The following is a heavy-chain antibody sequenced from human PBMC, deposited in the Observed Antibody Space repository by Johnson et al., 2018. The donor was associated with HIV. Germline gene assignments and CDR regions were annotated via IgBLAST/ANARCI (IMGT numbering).Heavy chain of an antibody. CDR3: ARDLTNWGVGDAFDI. V-gene: IGHV3-23*04. D-gene: IGHD7-27*01. Sequence: VQLVESGGGLVQPGGSLRLSCAASGFSFSSYAMSWVRQAPGKGLEWVSAISGSGASTYYADSVKGRFTISRDNSKNMLYLQMNSLRAEDTAVYYCARDLTNWGVGDAFDIWGQGTMVTVSS. J-gene: IGHJ3*02. CDR2: ISGSGAST. CDR1: GFSFSSYA.